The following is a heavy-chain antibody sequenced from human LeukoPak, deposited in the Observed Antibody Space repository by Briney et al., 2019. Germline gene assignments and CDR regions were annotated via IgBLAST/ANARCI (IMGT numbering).Heavy chain of an antibody. V-gene: IGHV4-59*01. CDR3: SRAVAGSVGWFDP. CDR1: GCSSNDYY. Sequence: PSETLSLTCTGSGCSSNDYYWSWIRQAPGKGLEWIVYIYYSGTTNYNPSLKSRVTISVDTSMNQFSLKLSSVTAADTAVYFCSRAVAGSVGWFDPWGQGTLVTVSS. D-gene: IGHD6-19*01. J-gene: IGHJ5*02. CDR2: IYYSGTT.